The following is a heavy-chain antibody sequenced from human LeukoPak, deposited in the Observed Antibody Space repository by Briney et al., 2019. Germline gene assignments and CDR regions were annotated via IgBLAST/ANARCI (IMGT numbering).Heavy chain of an antibody. J-gene: IGHJ4*02. Sequence: PSETLSLTCTVSGGSISSYYWSWIRQPPGKGLEWIAYIYYSGSTNYNPSLKSRVTISVDTSKNQFSLKLSSVTASDTAVYYCARRYGSGSSGTFDYWGQGTLVTVSS. V-gene: IGHV4-59*01. CDR2: IYYSGST. D-gene: IGHD3-10*01. CDR3: ARRYGSGSSGTFDY. CDR1: GGSISSYY.